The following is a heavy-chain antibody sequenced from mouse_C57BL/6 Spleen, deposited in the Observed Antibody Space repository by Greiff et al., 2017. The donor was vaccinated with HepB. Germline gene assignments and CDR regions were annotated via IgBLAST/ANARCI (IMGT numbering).Heavy chain of an antibody. Sequence: EVQLQQSGPELVKPGASVKISCKASGYSFTGYYMNWVKQSPEKSLEWIGEINPSTGGTTYNQKFKAKATLTVDKSSSTAYMQLKSLTSEDSAVYYCARWATTVVATRGYFDVWGTGTTVTVSS. CDR3: ARWATTVVATRGYFDV. J-gene: IGHJ1*03. CDR1: GYSFTGYY. V-gene: IGHV1-42*01. CDR2: INPSTGGT. D-gene: IGHD1-1*01.